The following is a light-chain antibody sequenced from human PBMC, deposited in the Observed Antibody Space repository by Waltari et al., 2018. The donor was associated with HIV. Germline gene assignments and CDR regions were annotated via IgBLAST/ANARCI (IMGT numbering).Light chain of an antibody. CDR2: DKN. Sequence: SSELTHDLAVFVALGQQLESRGQVARPRRSVARCYQPNPGQAPLLVIYDKNNRPSGIPDRFSGPRSGNTASLTITGAQAEDEADYYCNSRDSSGNLVVFGGGTNLTVL. CDR1: RPRRSV. CDR3: NSRDSSGNLVV. V-gene: IGLV3-19*01. J-gene: IGLJ3*02.